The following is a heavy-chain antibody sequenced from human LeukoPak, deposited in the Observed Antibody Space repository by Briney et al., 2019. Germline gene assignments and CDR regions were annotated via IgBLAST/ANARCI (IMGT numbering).Heavy chain of an antibody. Sequence: SETLSLTCAVSGGCISSSNWWSWIRQPPGKGLEWIGRISSSGSTNYNPSLKSRVTISVDTSKNQFSLKLSSVTAADTAVYFCARGPYSYDSSGAFDIWGQGTMVTVSS. CDR2: ISSSGST. CDR3: ARGPYSYDSSGAFDI. CDR1: GGCISSSNW. V-gene: IGHV4-4*02. J-gene: IGHJ3*02. D-gene: IGHD3-22*01.